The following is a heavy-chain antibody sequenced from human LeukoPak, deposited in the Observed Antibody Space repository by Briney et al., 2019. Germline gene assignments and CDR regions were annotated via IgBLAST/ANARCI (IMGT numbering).Heavy chain of an antibody. Sequence: SVKVSCKASGGTFSSYAISWVRQAPGQGLEWMGGIIPTFGTANYAQKFQGRVTITADESTSTAYMELSSLRSEDTAVYYCAREERVTGTTGDYYYYYGMDVWGQGTTVTVSS. J-gene: IGHJ6*02. CDR2: IIPTFGTA. CDR1: GGTFSSYA. D-gene: IGHD1-7*01. V-gene: IGHV1-69*13. CDR3: AREERVTGTTGDYYYYYGMDV.